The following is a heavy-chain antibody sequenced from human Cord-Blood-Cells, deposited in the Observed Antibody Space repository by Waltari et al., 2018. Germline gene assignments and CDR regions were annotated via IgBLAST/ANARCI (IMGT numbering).Heavy chain of an antibody. D-gene: IGHD1-26*01. V-gene: IGHV4-34*01. CDR3: ARPRVPYSGSSPLRY. CDR1: GGSFSGYY. J-gene: IGHJ4*02. CDR2: SNNRGSH. Sequence: QVQLQQWGAGLLKPSETLSLTCAVYGGSFSGYYWSWIRQPPGKGLEWIGESNNRGSHNGTPSLESRGTIAVDTCKNQFSLKLSSVTAADTAVYYCARPRVPYSGSSPLRYWGQGTLVTVSS.